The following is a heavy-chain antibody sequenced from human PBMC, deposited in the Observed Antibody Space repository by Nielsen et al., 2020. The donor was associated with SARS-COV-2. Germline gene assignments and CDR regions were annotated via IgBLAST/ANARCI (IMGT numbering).Heavy chain of an antibody. CDR1: GFTFSSYA. J-gene: IGHJ6*02. CDR3: ASAASSSWKSATV. V-gene: IGHV3-30-3*01. CDR2: ISYDGSNK. Sequence: GESLKISCAASGFTFSSYAMHWVRQAPGKGLEWVAVISYDGSNKYYADSVKGRFTISRDNPKNTLYLQMNSLRAEDTAVYYCASAASSSWKSATVWGQGTTVTVSS. D-gene: IGHD3-22*01.